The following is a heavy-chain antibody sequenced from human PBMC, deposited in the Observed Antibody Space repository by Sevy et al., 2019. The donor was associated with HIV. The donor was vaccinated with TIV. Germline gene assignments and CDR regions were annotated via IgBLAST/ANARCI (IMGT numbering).Heavy chain of an antibody. CDR3: AREGSLRYFDL. D-gene: IGHD3-10*01. J-gene: IGHJ2*01. CDR1: EFTFRDSY. CDR2: ISSDGTTI. Sequence: GGSLRLSCAASEFTFRDSYMNWIRQAPGRGLEWVSYISSDGTTIYYADSVKGRFTISRDNAKNSLYLQINTLRAEDTAVYYCAREGSLRYFDLWGRGTLVTVSS. V-gene: IGHV3-11*01.